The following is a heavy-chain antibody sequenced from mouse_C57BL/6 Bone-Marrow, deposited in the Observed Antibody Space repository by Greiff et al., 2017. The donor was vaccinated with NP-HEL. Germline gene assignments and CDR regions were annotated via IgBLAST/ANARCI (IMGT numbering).Heavy chain of an antibody. CDR1: GFTFSSYA. Sequence: EVQLMESGEGLVKPGGSLKLSCAASGFTFSSYAMSWVRQTPEKRLEWVAYISSGGDYIYYADTVKGRFTISRDNARNTLYLQMSSLKSEDTAMYYCTRVDDGYYEFAYWGQGTLVTVSA. CDR3: TRVDDGYYEFAY. J-gene: IGHJ3*01. V-gene: IGHV5-9-1*02. D-gene: IGHD2-3*01. CDR2: ISSGGDYI.